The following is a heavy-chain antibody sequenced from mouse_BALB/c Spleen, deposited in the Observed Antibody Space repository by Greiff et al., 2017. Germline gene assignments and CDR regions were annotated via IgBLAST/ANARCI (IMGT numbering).Heavy chain of an antibody. CDR3: AIYGLDY. CDR1: GFNIKDYY. D-gene: IGHD1-1*01. J-gene: IGHJ2*01. V-gene: IGHV14-1*02. Sequence: EVHLVESGAELVRPGALVKLSCKASGFNIKDYYMHWVKQRPEQGLEWIGWIDPENGNTIYDPKFQGKASITADTSSNTAYLQLSSLTSEDTAVYYCAIYGLDYWGQGTTLTVSS. CDR2: IDPENGNT.